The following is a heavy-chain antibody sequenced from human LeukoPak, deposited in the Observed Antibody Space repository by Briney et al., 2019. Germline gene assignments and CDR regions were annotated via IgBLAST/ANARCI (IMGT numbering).Heavy chain of an antibody. CDR3: ARGSGRIIAVAGRANWYFDL. CDR1: GGSFSGYY. CDR2: INHSGST. J-gene: IGHJ2*01. D-gene: IGHD6-19*01. Sequence: SETLSLTCAVYGGSFSGYYWSWIRQPPGEGLEWIGEINHSGSTNYNPSLKSRVTISVDTSKNQFSLKLSSVTAADTAVYYCARGSGRIIAVAGRANWYFDLWGRGTLVTVSS. V-gene: IGHV4-34*01.